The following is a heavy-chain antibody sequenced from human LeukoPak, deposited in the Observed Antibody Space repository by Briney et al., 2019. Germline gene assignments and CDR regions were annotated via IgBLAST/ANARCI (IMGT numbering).Heavy chain of an antibody. CDR2: ISHSGST. J-gene: IGHJ3*02. CDR3: ARLFKVVKDAFDI. CDR1: GGSFSGYY. Sequence: PSETLSLTCAVYGGSFSGYYWNWIRQPPGKGLEWIGEISHSGSTNHNPSLKSRVIISVDTSKNQFSLKLTSVTAADTAVYYCARLFKVVKDAFDIWGQGTMVAVSS. D-gene: IGHD3-22*01. V-gene: IGHV4-34*01.